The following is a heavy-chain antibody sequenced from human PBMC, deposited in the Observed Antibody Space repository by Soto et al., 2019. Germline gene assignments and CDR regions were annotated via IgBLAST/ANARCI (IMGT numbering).Heavy chain of an antibody. J-gene: IGHJ4*02. D-gene: IGHD1-7*01. V-gene: IGHV3-23*01. CDR3: AKDSIRYNWNYVGGYFDY. CDR1: GFTFSSYA. CDR2: ISGSGGST. Sequence: LSLPCAASGFTFSSYAMSWVRQAPGKGLEWVSAISGSGGSTYYADSVKGRFTISRDNSKNTLYLQMNSLRAEDTAVYYCAKDSIRYNWNYVGGYFDYWGQGTLVTVSS.